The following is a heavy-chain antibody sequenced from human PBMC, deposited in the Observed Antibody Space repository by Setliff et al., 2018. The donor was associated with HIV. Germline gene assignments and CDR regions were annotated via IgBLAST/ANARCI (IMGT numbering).Heavy chain of an antibody. CDR3: AKYAIAAPYYFDY. V-gene: IGHV1-69*13. CDR1: GGTFSNYA. CDR2: VIPIFGTA. D-gene: IGHD2-8*01. J-gene: IGHJ4*02. Sequence: ASVKVSCKASGGTFSNYAISWVRQAPGRGLEWMGGVIPIFGTANYVQNFQGRVTITADESTSTAYVELSSLTSEDTAIYYCAKYAIAAPYYFDYWGQGTLVTVSS.